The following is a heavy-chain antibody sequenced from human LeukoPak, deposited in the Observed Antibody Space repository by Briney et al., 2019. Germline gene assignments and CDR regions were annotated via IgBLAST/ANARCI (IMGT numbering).Heavy chain of an antibody. Sequence: GASVKVSCKASAYSFTAYYIHWLRQAPGQGPEWMGWIKPDSGSSHYAQKFQGRVTMTRDTSGNSAYMDLTRLKSDDTAVYYCARARVPIAVAGLYYFDYWGQGALVTVSS. CDR1: AYSFTAYY. J-gene: IGHJ4*02. D-gene: IGHD6-19*01. CDR2: IKPDSGSS. CDR3: ARARVPIAVAGLYYFDY. V-gene: IGHV1-2*02.